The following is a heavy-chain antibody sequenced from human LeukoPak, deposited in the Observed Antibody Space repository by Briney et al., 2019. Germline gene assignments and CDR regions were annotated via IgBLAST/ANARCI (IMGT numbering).Heavy chain of an antibody. V-gene: IGHV4-34*01. CDR3: ARVSSGYYYHFDF. J-gene: IGHJ4*02. CDR1: GGSFSGYY. D-gene: IGHD3-22*01. CDR2: INHSGST. Sequence: PSETLSLTCAVYGGSFSGYYWSWIRQPPGKGLEWIGEINHSGSTNYNPSLKSRVTISVDTSKNQFSLKLSPVTAADTAVYYCARVSSGYYYHFDFWGQGTLVTVSS.